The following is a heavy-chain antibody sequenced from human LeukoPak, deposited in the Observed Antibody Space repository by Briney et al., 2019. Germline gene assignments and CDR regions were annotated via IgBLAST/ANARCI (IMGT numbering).Heavy chain of an antibody. D-gene: IGHD6-13*01. J-gene: IGHJ5*02. CDR3: AKDGYSNSRYDWFDP. Sequence: GGSLRLSCAASGFTFSSYAMSWVRQAPGKGLEWVSGISSGGGTYYADSVKGRFTISRDNSKNTLFLQMNNLRAEDTAVYYCAKDGYSNSRYDWFDPWGQGTLVTVSS. CDR2: ISSGGGT. CDR1: GFTFSSYA. V-gene: IGHV3-23*01.